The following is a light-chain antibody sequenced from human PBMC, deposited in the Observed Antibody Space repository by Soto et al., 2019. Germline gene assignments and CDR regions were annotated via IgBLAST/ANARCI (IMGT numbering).Light chain of an antibody. CDR3: CSFAGSSTWV. J-gene: IGLJ3*02. CDR1: SSDVGDYNL. V-gene: IGLV2-23*01. Sequence: QSVLNQPASVSGSPGQSITISCTGTSSDVGDYNLVSWYQQHPGKAPKLMIYEGNKRPSGVSNRFSGSKAGNTASLTISGLQAEDEADYYCCSFAGSSTWVFGGGTQLTVL. CDR2: EGN.